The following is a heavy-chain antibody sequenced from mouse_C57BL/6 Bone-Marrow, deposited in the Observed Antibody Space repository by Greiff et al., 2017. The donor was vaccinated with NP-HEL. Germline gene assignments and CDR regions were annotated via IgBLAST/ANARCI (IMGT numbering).Heavy chain of an antibody. CDR1: GYTFTSYD. Sequence: QVQLQQSGPELVKPGASVKLSCKASGYTFTSYDINWVKQRPGQGLEWIGWIYPRDGSTKYNEKFKGKATLTVDTSSSTAYMELHSLTSEDSAVYFCARGDYYGSSPYYFDYWGQGTTLTVSS. V-gene: IGHV1-85*01. CDR2: IYPRDGST. D-gene: IGHD1-1*01. CDR3: ARGDYYGSSPYYFDY. J-gene: IGHJ2*01.